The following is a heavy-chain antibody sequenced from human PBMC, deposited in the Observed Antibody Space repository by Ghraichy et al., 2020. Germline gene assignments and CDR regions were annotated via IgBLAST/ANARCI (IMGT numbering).Heavy chain of an antibody. J-gene: IGHJ5*02. Sequence: SETLSLTCTVSGGSISSSSYYWGWIRQPPGKGLEWIGSIYYSGSTYYNPSLKSRVTISVDTSKNQFSLKLSSVTAADTAVYYCARHENYYDSSGYVTSFDPWGQGTLVTVSS. CDR3: ARHENYYDSSGYVTSFDP. D-gene: IGHD3-22*01. V-gene: IGHV4-39*01. CDR2: IYYSGST. CDR1: GGSISSSSYY.